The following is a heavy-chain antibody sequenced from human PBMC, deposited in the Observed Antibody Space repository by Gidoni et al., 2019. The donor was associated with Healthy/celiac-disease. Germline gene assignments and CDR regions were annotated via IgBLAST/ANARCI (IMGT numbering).Heavy chain of an antibody. CDR1: GGSISSGSYY. Sequence: QVQLKESGPGLVKPSQTLSLPCTVSGGSISSGSYYWSWIRQPAGKGLEWIGRIYTSGSTNYNPSLKSRVTISVDTSKNQFSLKLSSVTAADTAVYYCARAYDAFDIWGQGTMVTVSS. J-gene: IGHJ3*02. CDR3: ARAYDAFDI. CDR2: IYTSGST. V-gene: IGHV4-61*02.